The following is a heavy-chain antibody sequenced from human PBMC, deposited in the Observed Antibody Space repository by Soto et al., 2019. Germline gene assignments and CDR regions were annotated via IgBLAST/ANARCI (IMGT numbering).Heavy chain of an antibody. CDR3: ARDYDILTGYYNQYNWFDP. D-gene: IGHD3-9*01. Sequence: QVQLVQSGAEVKKPGSSVKVSCKASGGTFSSYTISWVRQAPGQGLEWMGRIIPILGIANYAQKFQGRVTITADKSTSTAYMELSSLRSEDTAVYYCARDYDILTGYYNQYNWFDPWGQGTLVTVSS. V-gene: IGHV1-69*08. CDR1: GGTFSSYT. CDR2: IIPILGIA. J-gene: IGHJ5*02.